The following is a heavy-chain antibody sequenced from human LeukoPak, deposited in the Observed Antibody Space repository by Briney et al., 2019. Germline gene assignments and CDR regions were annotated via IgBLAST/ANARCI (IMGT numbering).Heavy chain of an antibody. Sequence: GGSLRLSRAASGFTFSSYEMNWVRQAPGKGLEWVSYISSSGSTIYYADSVKGRFTISRDNAKNSLYLQMNSLRAEDTAVYYCASLLRGVPPYWGQGTLVTVSS. CDR1: GFTFSSYE. V-gene: IGHV3-48*03. D-gene: IGHD3-10*01. CDR2: ISSSGSTI. CDR3: ASLLRGVPPY. J-gene: IGHJ4*02.